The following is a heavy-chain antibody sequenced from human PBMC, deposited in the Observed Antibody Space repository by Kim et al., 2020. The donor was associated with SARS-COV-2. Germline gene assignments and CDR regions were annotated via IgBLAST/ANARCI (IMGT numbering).Heavy chain of an antibody. J-gene: IGHJ3*02. D-gene: IGHD3-16*01. Sequence: GGSLRLSCAASRFTFSNYWMHWVRQAPGKGLVWVSRINFDAIGTTYADSVKGRFTISRDNAKNTLYLQMNSLRAEDTAVYYCARGGSGTAFDIWGQGTMVTVSS. CDR2: INFDAIGT. CDR3: ARGGSGTAFDI. V-gene: IGHV3-74*01. CDR1: RFTFSNYW.